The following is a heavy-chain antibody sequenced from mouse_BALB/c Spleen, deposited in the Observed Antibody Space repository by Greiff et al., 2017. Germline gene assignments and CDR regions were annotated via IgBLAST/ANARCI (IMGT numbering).Heavy chain of an antibody. J-gene: IGHJ3*01. CDR1: GFTFSSYA. V-gene: IGHV5-9-4*01. CDR3: ARQGYYRYDGFAY. D-gene: IGHD2-14*01. Sequence: EVKLVESGGGLVKPGGSLKLSCAASGFTFSSYATSWVRQSPEKRLVWVAEISSGGSYTYYPDTVTGRFTISRDNAKNTLYLEMSSLRSEDTAMYYCARQGYYRYDGFAYWGQGTLVTVSA. CDR2: ISSGGSYT.